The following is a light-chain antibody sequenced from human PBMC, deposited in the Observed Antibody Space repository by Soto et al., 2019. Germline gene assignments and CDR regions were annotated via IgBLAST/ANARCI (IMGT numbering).Light chain of an antibody. V-gene: IGLV2-14*03. Sequence: QSPLTQPASVSGSPGQSITISCTGTSSDFGAYNFVSWHQQHPGKAPKLMLYNVYDRPSGISYRFSGSKSGNTASLTISGLQGEDEADYYCSAYTVSRTYVFGTGTKVTVL. CDR1: SSDFGAYNF. CDR2: NVY. J-gene: IGLJ1*01. CDR3: SAYTVSRTYV.